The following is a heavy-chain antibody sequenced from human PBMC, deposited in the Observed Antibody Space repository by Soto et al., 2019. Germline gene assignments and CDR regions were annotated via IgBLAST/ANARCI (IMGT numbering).Heavy chain of an antibody. CDR3: ARDKDCSSTSYYLVGLGYYYYYSMAP. J-gene: IGHJ6*03. CDR1: GGSISSYY. V-gene: IGHV4-59*12. CDR2: IYYSGST. Sequence: SETLSLTCSVSGGSISSYYWSWFRQLPGKGLERIGYIYYSGSTNYNPSLKSRVTISVDTSKNQFSLKLSSVTAADTAVYYCARDKDCSSTSYYLVGLGYYYYYSMAPWSKGTRISVS. D-gene: IGHD2-2*01.